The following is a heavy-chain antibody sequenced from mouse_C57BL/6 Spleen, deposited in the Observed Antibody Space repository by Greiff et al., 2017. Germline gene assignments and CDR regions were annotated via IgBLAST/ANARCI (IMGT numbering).Heavy chain of an antibody. Sequence: ESGPGLVKPSQSLSLTCSVTGYSITSGYYWNWIRQFPGNKLEWMGYISYDGSNNYNPSLKNRISITRDTSKNQFFLKLNSVTTEDTATYYCASSQLGHYFDYWGQGTTPTVSS. D-gene: IGHD4-1*02. V-gene: IGHV3-6*01. CDR2: ISYDGSN. J-gene: IGHJ2*01. CDR3: ASSQLGHYFDY. CDR1: GYSITSGYY.